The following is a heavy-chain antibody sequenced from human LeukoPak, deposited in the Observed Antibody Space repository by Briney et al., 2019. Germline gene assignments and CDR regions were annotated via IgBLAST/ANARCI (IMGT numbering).Heavy chain of an antibody. CDR2: ISSSSSYI. Sequence: GGSLRLSCAASGFTFSSYSMNWVRQAPGKGLEWVSSISSSSSYIYYADSVKGRFTISRDNAKNSLYLQMNSLRAEDTAVYYCAREKDDYGDYDYWGQGTLVTVSS. J-gene: IGHJ4*02. V-gene: IGHV3-21*01. CDR1: GFTFSSYS. CDR3: AREKDDYGDYDY. D-gene: IGHD4-17*01.